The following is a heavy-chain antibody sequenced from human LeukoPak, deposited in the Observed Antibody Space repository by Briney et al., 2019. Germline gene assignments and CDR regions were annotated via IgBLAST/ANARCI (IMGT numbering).Heavy chain of an antibody. CDR2: VYYSGST. D-gene: IGHD2-21*01. CDR3: AREANSPTARYWYFDL. CDR1: GGSVSSYY. Sequence: KPSETLSLTCTVSGGSVSSYYWNWMRQSPGKGLEWIGYVYYSGSTNYNPALKSRVTISLDTSENQFSLKLSSVTVADTAVYYCAREANSPTARYWYFDLWGRGTRSLSPQ. J-gene: IGHJ2*01. V-gene: IGHV4-59*02.